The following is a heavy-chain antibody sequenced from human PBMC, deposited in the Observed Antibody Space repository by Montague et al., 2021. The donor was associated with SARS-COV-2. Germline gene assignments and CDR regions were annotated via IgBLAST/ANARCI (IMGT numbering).Heavy chain of an antibody. V-gene: IGHV4-39*01. CDR3: ARLPLVSSWSRAAGYYYSGMDV. CDR2: IPYTGST. CDR1: GGSISRNTSS. D-gene: IGHD6-13*01. J-gene: IGHJ6*02. Sequence: SETLSLTCTVSGGSISRNTSSWAWIRPPPGKGLEWIGSIPYTGSTYSNPSLKSRVTISVYTYRNQFSLRLSSVTAADTSAYYCARLPLVSSWSRAAGYYYSGMDVWGQGTTVTVSS.